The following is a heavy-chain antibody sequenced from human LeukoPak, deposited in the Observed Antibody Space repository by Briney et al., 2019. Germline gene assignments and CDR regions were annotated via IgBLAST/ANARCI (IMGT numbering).Heavy chain of an antibody. J-gene: IGHJ4*02. Sequence: GGSLRLSCAASGFTFSSYAMSWVRQAPGKGLEWVSAISGGGGSTYYADSVKGRFTISRDNSKNALYLQMNSLRAEDTAVYYCAKTHSSGYFDYWGQGTLVTVSS. CDR2: ISGGGGST. D-gene: IGHD2-15*01. CDR1: GFTFSSYA. CDR3: AKTHSSGYFDY. V-gene: IGHV3-23*01.